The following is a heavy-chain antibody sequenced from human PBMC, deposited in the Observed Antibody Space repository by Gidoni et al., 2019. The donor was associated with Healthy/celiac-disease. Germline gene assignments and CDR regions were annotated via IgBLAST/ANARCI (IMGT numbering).Heavy chain of an antibody. D-gene: IGHD6-19*01. CDR1: GGTFSSYA. CDR3: ARDPRIAVAGYYYYYMDV. Sequence: QVQLVQSGAEVKKPGSSVKVSCKASGGTFSSYALSWVRQATGQGLEWMGGIIPIFGTANYAQKFQGRVTITADESTSTAYMELSSLRSEDTAVYYCARDPRIAVAGYYYYYMDVWGKGTTVTVSS. CDR2: IIPIFGTA. V-gene: IGHV1-69*01. J-gene: IGHJ6*03.